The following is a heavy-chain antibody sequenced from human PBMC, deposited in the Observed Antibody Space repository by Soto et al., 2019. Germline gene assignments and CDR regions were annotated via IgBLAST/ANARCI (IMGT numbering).Heavy chain of an antibody. Sequence: GGSLRLSCAASGFTFSNAWMSWVRQAPGKGLEWVGRIKSKTDGGTTDYAAPVKGRFTISRDDSKNTLYLQMNSLKTEDTAVYYCTTIYGDYVPNDYWGQGTLVTVSS. CDR1: GFTFSNAW. CDR2: IKSKTDGGTT. J-gene: IGHJ4*02. CDR3: TTIYGDYVPNDY. D-gene: IGHD4-17*01. V-gene: IGHV3-15*01.